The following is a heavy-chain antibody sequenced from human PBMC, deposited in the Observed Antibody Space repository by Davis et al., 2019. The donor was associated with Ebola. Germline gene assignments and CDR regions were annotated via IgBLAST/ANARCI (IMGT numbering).Heavy chain of an antibody. CDR2: IDPSDSYT. V-gene: IGHV5-10-1*01. Sequence: GGSLKISCKGSGYSFTSYWISWVRQMPGKGLEWMGRIDPSDSYTNYSPSFQGHVTISADKSITTAYLQWTSLKASDTAMYYCARHYYGDNRYGMDVWGQGTTVTVSS. CDR1: GYSFTSYW. J-gene: IGHJ6*02. CDR3: ARHYYGDNRYGMDV. D-gene: IGHD4-17*01.